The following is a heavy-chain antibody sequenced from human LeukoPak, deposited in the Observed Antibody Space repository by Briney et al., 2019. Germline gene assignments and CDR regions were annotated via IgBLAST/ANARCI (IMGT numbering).Heavy chain of an antibody. CDR3: AKSNGYGLVDI. J-gene: IGHJ3*02. CDR2: IFYSGST. V-gene: IGHV4-34*12. D-gene: IGHD3-10*01. Sequence: SETLSRACAVYGGSFSGYYWGWVRQPPGKGLEWIGNIFYSGSTYYSPSLKSRVTISLDTSRNQFSLKLNSVTAADTAVYYCAKSNGYGLVDIWGQGTMVTVSS. CDR1: GGSFSGYY.